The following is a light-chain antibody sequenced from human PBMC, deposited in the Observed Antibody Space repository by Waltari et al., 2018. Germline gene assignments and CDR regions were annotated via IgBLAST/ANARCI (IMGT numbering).Light chain of an antibody. CDR2: DEN. Sequence: QSVLTQPPSVSAAPGQKVTISCPASSPNTGTQYDTWYQQFPGTAPKLLIYDENKRPSWIPDRFSGSKSGTTATLGITGLQTGDEATYYCGAWDTSLSVGVFGGGTKLTVL. CDR1: SPNTGTQY. V-gene: IGLV1-51*01. J-gene: IGLJ3*02. CDR3: GAWDTSLSVGV.